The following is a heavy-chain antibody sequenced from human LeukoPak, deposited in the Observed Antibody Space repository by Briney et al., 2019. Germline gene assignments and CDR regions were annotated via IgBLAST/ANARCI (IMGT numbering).Heavy chain of an antibody. V-gene: IGHV3-11*01. J-gene: IGHJ3*02. CDR1: GFTFSDYY. Sequence: PGGSLRLSCAASGFTFSDYYMSWIRQAPGKGLEWVSYISSSGSTIYYADSVKGRFTISRDNAKNSLYLQMNSLRAEDTAVYYCARVWRERETDASDIWGQGTMVTVSS. CDR2: ISSSGSTI. D-gene: IGHD3-3*01. CDR3: ARVWRERETDASDI.